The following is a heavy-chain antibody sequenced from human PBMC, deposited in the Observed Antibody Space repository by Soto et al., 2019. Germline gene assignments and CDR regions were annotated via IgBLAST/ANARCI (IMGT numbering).Heavy chain of an antibody. CDR2: VYYSGST. Sequence: KPSDTLSLTCTVSGGSTNSRSDYWGWIRQPPGKGLEWIGSVYYSGSTYDNPSLQSRVTISVDTSRNQFSLKLISVTAADTAVYFCARQPRGPGYGERGLYFDYWGQGTRVTVSS. CDR3: ARQPRGPGYGERGLYFDY. V-gene: IGHV4-39*01. J-gene: IGHJ4*02. D-gene: IGHD3-16*01. CDR1: GGSTNSRSDY.